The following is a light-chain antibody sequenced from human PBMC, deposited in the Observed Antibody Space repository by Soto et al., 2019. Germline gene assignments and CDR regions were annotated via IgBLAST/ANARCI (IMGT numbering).Light chain of an antibody. V-gene: IGKV3-11*01. CDR2: DAS. CDR1: QSVRSY. J-gene: IGKJ4*01. CDR3: QQRSSWPLT. Sequence: EIVLTQSPATLSLSPGERATLSCRASQSVRSYLAWYEQKPGQAPRLLIYDASNRATGIPARFSGSGSGTDFTLTISSLEPEDFAVYYCQQRSSWPLTFGGGTKVAIK.